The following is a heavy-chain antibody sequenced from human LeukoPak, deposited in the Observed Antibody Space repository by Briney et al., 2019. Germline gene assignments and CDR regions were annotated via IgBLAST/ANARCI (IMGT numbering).Heavy chain of an antibody. CDR1: GGSISSSCYY. Sequence: SETLSLTCTVSGGSISSSCYYWSWIRQPPGKGLEWIGYIYYSGGTNYNPSLKSRVTMSVYASKNQFSLKLSSVTAADTAVYYCARDLSGWYNCFDPWGQGTLVTVSS. CDR2: IYYSGGT. J-gene: IGHJ5*02. CDR3: ARDLSGWYNCFDP. D-gene: IGHD6-19*01. V-gene: IGHV4-61*01.